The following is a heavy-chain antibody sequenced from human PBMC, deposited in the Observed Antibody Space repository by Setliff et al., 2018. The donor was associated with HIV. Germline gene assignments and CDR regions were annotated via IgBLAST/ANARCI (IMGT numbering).Heavy chain of an antibody. Sequence: GESLRISCAASGFTFSDYYMSWIRQAPGKGLEWVSYISSSSSYTNYADSVKGRFTISRDNAKNSLYLQMNSLRAEDTAVYYCARASYYYDSSGWVDYWGQGTLVTVSS. CDR1: GFTFSDYY. D-gene: IGHD3-22*01. CDR2: ISSSSSYT. V-gene: IGHV3-11*03. CDR3: ARASYYYDSSGWVDY. J-gene: IGHJ4*02.